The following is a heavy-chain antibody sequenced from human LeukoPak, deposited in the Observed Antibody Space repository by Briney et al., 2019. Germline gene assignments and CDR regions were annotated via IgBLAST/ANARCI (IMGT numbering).Heavy chain of an antibody. CDR3: ARLRGSLVDY. CDR1: GGSISSYY. CDR2: IYYSGST. Sequence: KPSETLSLTCTVSGGSISSYYWSWIRQPPGKGLEWIGYIYYSGSTNYNPSLKSRVTISVDTSKNQFSLKLSSVTAADTAVYYCARLRGSLVDYWGQGTLVTVSS. D-gene: IGHD3-10*01. J-gene: IGHJ4*02. V-gene: IGHV4-59*08.